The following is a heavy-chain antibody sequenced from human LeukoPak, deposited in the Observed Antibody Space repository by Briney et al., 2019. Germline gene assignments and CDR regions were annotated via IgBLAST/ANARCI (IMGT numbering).Heavy chain of an antibody. CDR1: GGSFSGYY. J-gene: IGHJ3*02. V-gene: IGHV4-34*01. CDR2: INHSGST. Sequence: SETLSLTCAVYGGSFSGYYWNWIRQPPGKGLEWIGEINHSGSTNYNPSLKSRVTISVDTSKNQFSLKLSSVTAADTAVYYCARDYTIVVVVAATRAFDIWGQGTMVTVSS. D-gene: IGHD2-15*01. CDR3: ARDYTIVVVVAATRAFDI.